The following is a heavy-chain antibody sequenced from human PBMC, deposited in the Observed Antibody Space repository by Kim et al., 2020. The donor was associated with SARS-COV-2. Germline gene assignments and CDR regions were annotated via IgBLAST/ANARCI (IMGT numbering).Heavy chain of an antibody. V-gene: IGHV3-33*05. J-gene: IGHJ3*02. CDR3: ARVRWFGEFAPWADAFDI. CDR2: ISYDGSNK. D-gene: IGHD3-10*01. CDR1: GFTFSSYG. Sequence: GGSLRLSCAASGFTFSSYGMHWVRQAPGKGLEWVAVISYDGSNKYYADSVKGRFTISRDNSKNTLYLQMNSLRAEDTAVYYCARVRWFGEFAPWADAFDIWGQGTMVTVSS.